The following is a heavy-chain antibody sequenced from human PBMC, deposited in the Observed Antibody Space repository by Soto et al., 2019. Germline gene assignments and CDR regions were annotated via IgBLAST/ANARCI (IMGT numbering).Heavy chain of an antibody. Sequence: SETLSLTCTVSGGSISSGGYYWSWIRQHPGKGLEWIGYIYYSGSTYYNPSLKSRVTISVDTSKNQFSLKLSSVTAADTAMYYCARGQVDTRLFDYWGQGTQVTVS. CDR2: IYYSGST. J-gene: IGHJ4*02. CDR3: ARGQVDTRLFDY. CDR1: GGSISSGGYY. V-gene: IGHV4-31*03. D-gene: IGHD1-26*01.